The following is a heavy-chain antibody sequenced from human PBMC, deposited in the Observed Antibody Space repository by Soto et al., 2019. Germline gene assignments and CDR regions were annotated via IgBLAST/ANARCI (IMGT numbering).Heavy chain of an antibody. D-gene: IGHD2-2*01. Sequence: GGSLRLSCAASGFTFSSYAMSWVRQAPGKGLEWVSAISGSGGSTYYADSVKGRFTISRDNSKNTLYLQMNSLRAEDTAVYYCAKDHCSSTSCYFPRRPDYFDYWGQGTLVTVSS. V-gene: IGHV3-23*01. J-gene: IGHJ4*02. CDR3: AKDHCSSTSCYFPRRPDYFDY. CDR2: ISGSGGST. CDR1: GFTFSSYA.